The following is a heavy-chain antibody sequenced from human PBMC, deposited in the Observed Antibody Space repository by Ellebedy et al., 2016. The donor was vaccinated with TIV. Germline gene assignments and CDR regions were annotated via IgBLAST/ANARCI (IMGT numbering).Heavy chain of an antibody. V-gene: IGHV3-33*08. J-gene: IGHJ6*02. CDR2: IWYDGSNK. CDR1: GFTFSSYG. D-gene: IGHD3-9*01. Sequence: PGGSLRLSCAASGFTFSSYGMHWVRQAPGKGLEWVAVIWYDGSNKYYADSVKGRFTISRDNSKNTLYLQMNSLRAEDTAVYYCAREQANYDILTGYYEGYYYYGMDVWGQGTTVTVSS. CDR3: AREQANYDILTGYYEGYYYYGMDV.